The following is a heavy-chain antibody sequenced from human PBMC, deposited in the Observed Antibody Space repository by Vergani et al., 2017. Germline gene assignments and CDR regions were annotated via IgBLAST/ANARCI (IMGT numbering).Heavy chain of an antibody. Sequence: QVQLVQSGPEVKKPGASVEVSCKASGYTFTGYYMHWVRQAPGQGLEWMGWINPNSGGTNYAQKFQGRVTMTRDTSISTAYMELSRLRSDDTAVYYCAKSGITMVRGVIGRNWFDPWGQGTLVTVSS. V-gene: IGHV1-2*02. D-gene: IGHD3-10*01. CDR2: INPNSGGT. CDR1: GYTFTGYY. CDR3: AKSGITMVRGVIGRNWFDP. J-gene: IGHJ5*02.